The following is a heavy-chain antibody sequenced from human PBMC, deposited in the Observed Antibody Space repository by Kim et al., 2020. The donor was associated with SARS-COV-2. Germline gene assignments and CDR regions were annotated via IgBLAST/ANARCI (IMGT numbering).Heavy chain of an antibody. CDR1: GFTFSSYW. Sequence: GGSLRLSCAASGFTFSSYWMSWVRQAPGKGLEWVANIKQDGSEKYYVDSVKGRFTISRDNAKNSLYLQMNSLRAEDTAVYYCARDQYYDSSGYDYWGQGTLVTVSS. CDR2: IKQDGSEK. D-gene: IGHD3-22*01. V-gene: IGHV3-7*01. J-gene: IGHJ4*02. CDR3: ARDQYYDSSGYDY.